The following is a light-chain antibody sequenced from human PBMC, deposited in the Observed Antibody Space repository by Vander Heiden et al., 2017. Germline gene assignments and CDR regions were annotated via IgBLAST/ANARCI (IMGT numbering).Light chain of an antibody. CDR3: AAWDDSLNGPV. Sequence: QSVLTQPPSASGTPGQRVTISCSGSSSNIGSNTVNWYQQLPGTATKLLIYLNNQRPSGVPDRFSGSKSGTSASLAISGLQSEDEADYYCAAWDDSLNGPVLGTGTMVTVL. CDR1: SSNIGSNT. V-gene: IGLV1-44*01. CDR2: LNN. J-gene: IGLJ1*01.